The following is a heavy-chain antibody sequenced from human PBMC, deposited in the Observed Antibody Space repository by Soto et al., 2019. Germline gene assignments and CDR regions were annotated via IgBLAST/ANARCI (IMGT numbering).Heavy chain of an antibody. V-gene: IGHV1-2*04. CDR1: GYTFTGYY. Sequence: GASVKVSCKASGYTFTGYYMHWVRQAPGQGLEWMGWINPNSGGTNYAQKFQGWVTMTRDTSISTAYMELSRLGSDDTAVYYCARAYGDYFSGIPYYFDYWGQGTLVTVSS. CDR2: INPNSGGT. CDR3: ARAYGDYFSGIPYYFDY. J-gene: IGHJ4*02. D-gene: IGHD4-17*01.